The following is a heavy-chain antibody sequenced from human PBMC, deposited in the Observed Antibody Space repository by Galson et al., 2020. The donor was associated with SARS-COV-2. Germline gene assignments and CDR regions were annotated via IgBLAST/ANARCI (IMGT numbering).Heavy chain of an antibody. CDR2: LNHIGDDR. J-gene: IGHJ1*01. CDR3: AKEGGTGWATDYFQH. Sequence: GGSLRLSCAASGFTFSNYAMGWVRQAPGKGLEWVSLLNHIGDDRYYADSVKGRFTISRDNSKNTLYLQMNSLRGDDTAVYFCAKEGGTGWATDYFQHWGQGTLVTVSS. CDR1: GFTFSNYA. V-gene: IGHV3-23*01. D-gene: IGHD6-19*01.